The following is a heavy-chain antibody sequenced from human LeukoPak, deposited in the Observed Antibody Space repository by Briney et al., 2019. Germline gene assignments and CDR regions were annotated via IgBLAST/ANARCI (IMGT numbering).Heavy chain of an antibody. CDR2: FGTRSTSI. Sequence: PGGSLRLSCTASGSTFSGYGMNWIRQAPGKGLEWVSSFGTRSTSIYHAGSVKGRFAISRDNAKNSLYLQMNSLRAEDTALYYCAREVSEGFDFWGQGTLVTVSS. D-gene: IGHD3-22*01. CDR3: AREVSEGFDF. J-gene: IGHJ4*02. CDR1: GSTFSGYG. V-gene: IGHV3-21*01.